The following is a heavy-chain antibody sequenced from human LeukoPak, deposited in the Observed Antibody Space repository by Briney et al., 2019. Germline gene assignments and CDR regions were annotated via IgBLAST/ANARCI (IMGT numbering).Heavy chain of an antibody. CDR2: IYYSGST. Sequence: PSETLSLTCTVSGGSISSSSYYWGWIRQPPGKGLEWIGSIYYSGSTYYNPSLKSRVTISVDTSKNQFSLKLSSVTAADTAVYYCARRGQTYYDSWSGYPSRKNAFDIWGQGTMVTVSS. CDR3: ARRGQTYYDSWSGYPSRKNAFDI. J-gene: IGHJ3*02. D-gene: IGHD3-3*01. V-gene: IGHV4-39*01. CDR1: GGSISSSSYY.